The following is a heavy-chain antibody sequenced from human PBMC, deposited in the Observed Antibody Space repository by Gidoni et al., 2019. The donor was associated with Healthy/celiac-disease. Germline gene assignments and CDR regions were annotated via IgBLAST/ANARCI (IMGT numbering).Heavy chain of an antibody. CDR2: ISGSGGST. D-gene: IGHD2-8*02. J-gene: IGHJ3*01. Sequence: EVQLLESGGGLVQPGGSLRLSCAASGFTFSSYAMSWVRQAPGKGLEWVSAISGSGGSTYYADSVKGRFTISRDNSKNTLYRQMNSLRAEDTAVYYCAKDRGYCTGGVCYSVFWGQGTMVTVSS. CDR1: GFTFSSYA. V-gene: IGHV3-23*01. CDR3: AKDRGYCTGGVCYSVF.